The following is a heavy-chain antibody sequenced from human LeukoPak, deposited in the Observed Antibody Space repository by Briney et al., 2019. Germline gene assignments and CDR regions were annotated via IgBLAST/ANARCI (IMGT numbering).Heavy chain of an antibody. V-gene: IGHV1-8*01. Sequence: GASVKVSCKASGYTFTRYDINWVRQATGQGLEWMGWMNPNSGNKGHAPTYKGRVTMTRNPSINTAYMDLSRMRSEDTPVYYCARGRGGRYFLGYYYGMDVWGQGTTVTVSS. D-gene: IGHD1-26*01. CDR3: ARGRGGRYFLGYYYGMDV. CDR2: MNPNSGNK. J-gene: IGHJ6*02. CDR1: GYTFTRYD.